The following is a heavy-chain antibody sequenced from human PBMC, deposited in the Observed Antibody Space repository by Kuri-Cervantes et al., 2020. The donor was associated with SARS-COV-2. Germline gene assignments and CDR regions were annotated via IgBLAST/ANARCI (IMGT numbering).Heavy chain of an antibody. CDR2: INHSGST. V-gene: IGHV4-34*01. Sequence: SQTLSLTCAVYGGSFSGYYWSWICQSPGKGLEWIGEINHSGSTNYNPPLKSRVTISLETSKNQFSLNLSSVTAADTAVYYCARGEWDVVLDWGQGTLVTVSS. CDR1: GGSFSGYY. CDR3: ARGEWDVVLD. J-gene: IGHJ4*02. D-gene: IGHD1-26*01.